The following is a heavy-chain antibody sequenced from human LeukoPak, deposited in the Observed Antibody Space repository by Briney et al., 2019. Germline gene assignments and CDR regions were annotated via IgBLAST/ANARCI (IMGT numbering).Heavy chain of an antibody. V-gene: IGHV3-33*01. CDR1: GFTFSSYG. CDR3: ARPSYYYDSSGYEYFQH. Sequence: GGSLRLSCAASGFTFSSYGMHWVRQAPGKGLEWVAVIWYDGSNKYYADSVKGRFTISRDNSKNTLYLQMNSLRAEDTAVYYCARPSYYYDSSGYEYFQHWGQGTLVTVSS. D-gene: IGHD3-22*01. CDR2: IWYDGSNK. J-gene: IGHJ1*01.